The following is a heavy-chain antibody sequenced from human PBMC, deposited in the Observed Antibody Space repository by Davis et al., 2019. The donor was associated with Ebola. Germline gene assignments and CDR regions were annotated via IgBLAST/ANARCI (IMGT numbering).Heavy chain of an antibody. CDR1: GGSFSDYF. V-gene: IGHV4-34*01. J-gene: IGHJ5*01. CDR3: ARTTKTNIEDSGLGYNSFDS. D-gene: IGHD4-17*01. CDR2: ISHHNGYT. Sequence: SETLSLTCAVYGGSFSDYFWSWIRQPPQKGLEWIGEISHHNGYTNYNPSLRSRVAISVDSSKNQFSLKINSVTAADTATYYFARTTKTNIEDSGLGYNSFDSWGQGVLVSVSS.